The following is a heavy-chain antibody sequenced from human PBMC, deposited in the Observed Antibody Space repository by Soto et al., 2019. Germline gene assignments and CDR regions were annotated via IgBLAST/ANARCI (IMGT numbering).Heavy chain of an antibody. Sequence: PSETLSLTCTVSGGSISSYYWSWIRQPPGKGLEWIGYIYYSGSTNYNPSLKSRVTISVDTSKNQFSLKLSPVTAADTAVYYCARVHIAVAGGFDYWGQGTLVTVSS. J-gene: IGHJ4*02. CDR1: GGSISSYY. V-gene: IGHV4-59*01. D-gene: IGHD6-19*01. CDR2: IYYSGST. CDR3: ARVHIAVAGGFDY.